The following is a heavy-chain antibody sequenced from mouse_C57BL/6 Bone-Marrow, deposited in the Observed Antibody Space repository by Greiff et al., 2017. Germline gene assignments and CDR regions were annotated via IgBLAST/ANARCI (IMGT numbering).Heavy chain of an antibody. CDR2: ISLKYDNYAT. J-gene: IGHJ1*03. D-gene: IGHD1-1*01. Sequence: EVQLVESGGGLVQPGGSMKLSCVASGFTFSNYWMHWVRQSPEQGLEWVAQISLKYDNYATHYAESVKGRFTISRADSTSSVSLQKNNLRAVDTGIYYGTGYSITTVAATPWGFDVWGTGTTVTVSS. CDR1: GFTFSNYW. CDR3: TGYSITTVAATPWGFDV. V-gene: IGHV6-3*01.